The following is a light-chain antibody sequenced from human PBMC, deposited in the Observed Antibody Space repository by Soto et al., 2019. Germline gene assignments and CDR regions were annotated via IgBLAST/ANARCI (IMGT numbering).Light chain of an antibody. CDR3: QAYDYSLTASV. Sequence: QSVLTQPPSASGTPGQRVAISCSGSSSTIGSNYVFWYQQFPGTAPKLLIYSNNQRPSGVSDRFSGSKSGTSASLAITGLQAEDEADYYCQAYDYSLTASVFGGGTKLTVL. CDR2: SNN. J-gene: IGLJ3*02. CDR1: SSTIGSNY. V-gene: IGLV1-47*02.